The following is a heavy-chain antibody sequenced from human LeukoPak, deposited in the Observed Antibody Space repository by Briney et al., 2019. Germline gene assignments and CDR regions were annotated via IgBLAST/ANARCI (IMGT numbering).Heavy chain of an antibody. J-gene: IGHJ6*02. CDR3: ARDSSSWSYYYYGMDV. D-gene: IGHD6-13*01. V-gene: IGHV4-59*02. CDR1: SASVSSYY. CDR2: ISNSGNP. Sequence: SETLSLTCTVSSASVSSYYWSWVRQPPGGGLEWIGYISNSGNPSYNPSFKSRVTFSADTSKNHLSLKLNSVTPADTAVYYCARDSSSWSYYYYGMDVWGQGTTVTVSS.